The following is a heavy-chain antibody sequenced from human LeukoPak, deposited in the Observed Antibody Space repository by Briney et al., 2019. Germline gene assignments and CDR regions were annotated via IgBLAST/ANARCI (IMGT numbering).Heavy chain of an antibody. CDR3: TTVGVATNTYYYYYYMDV. D-gene: IGHD5-12*01. Sequence: GGSLRLSCAASGLTFSNAWMSWVRQAPGKGLEWVGRIKSKSDSGTTDYAAPVKGRFTISRDDSKNTLYLQMNSLKTEDTAVYYCTTVGVATNTYYYYYYMDVWGKGTTVTISS. J-gene: IGHJ6*03. V-gene: IGHV3-15*01. CDR1: GLTFSNAW. CDR2: IKSKSDSGTT.